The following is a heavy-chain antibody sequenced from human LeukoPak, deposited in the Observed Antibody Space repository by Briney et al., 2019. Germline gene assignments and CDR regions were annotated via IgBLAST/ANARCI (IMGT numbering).Heavy chain of an antibody. V-gene: IGHV1-24*01. D-gene: IGHD6-6*01. CDR3: ARGRPTAQLVRWHNWFDP. Sequence: GASVKVSCKVSGYTLTELSMHWVRQAPGKGLEWMGGFDPEDGETIYAQKFQGRVTMTRNTSISTAYMELSSLRSEDTAVYYCARGRPTAQLVRWHNWFDPWGQGTLVTVSS. CDR1: GYTLTELS. J-gene: IGHJ5*02. CDR2: FDPEDGET.